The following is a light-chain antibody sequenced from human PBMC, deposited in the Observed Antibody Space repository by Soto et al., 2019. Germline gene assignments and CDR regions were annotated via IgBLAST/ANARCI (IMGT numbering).Light chain of an antibody. Sequence: QSVLTQPPSVSGAPGQRVTISCTGSSSNIGAGYDVHWYQQLPGTAPKLLIYGNSNRPSGVPDRFSGSKSGTSASLSISGLQAEDAANYYCISYTSSSTWVFGGGTKLTVL. CDR2: GNS. CDR1: SSNIGAGYD. J-gene: IGLJ3*02. V-gene: IGLV1-40*01. CDR3: ISYTSSSTWV.